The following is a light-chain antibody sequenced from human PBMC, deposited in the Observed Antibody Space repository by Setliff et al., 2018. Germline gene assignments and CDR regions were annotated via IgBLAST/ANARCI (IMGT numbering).Light chain of an antibody. CDR3: CAYTGSSTDV. Sequence: QSALTKPASVSGSPGQSITISCSGTSSDVGSYDLVSWYQQHPGTAPKLIISDVNNRPSGVSNRFSGSKSGNTASLTISGLQAEDEAAYYCCAYTGSSTDVFGTGTKVTV. CDR2: DVN. V-gene: IGLV2-14*01. CDR1: SSDVGSYDL. J-gene: IGLJ1*01.